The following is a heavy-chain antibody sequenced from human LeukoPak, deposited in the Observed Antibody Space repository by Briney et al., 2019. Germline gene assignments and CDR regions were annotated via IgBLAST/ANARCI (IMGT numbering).Heavy chain of an antibody. Sequence: GGSLRLSYAASGFTFSSYAMSWVRQAPGKGLEWVSAISGSGGSTYYADSVKGRFTISRDNSKNTLYLQMNSLRAEDTAVYYCAEDSPIAVAGTCYFDYWGQGTLVTVSS. J-gene: IGHJ4*02. CDR3: AEDSPIAVAGTCYFDY. CDR2: ISGSGGST. CDR1: GFTFSSYA. D-gene: IGHD6-19*01. V-gene: IGHV3-23*01.